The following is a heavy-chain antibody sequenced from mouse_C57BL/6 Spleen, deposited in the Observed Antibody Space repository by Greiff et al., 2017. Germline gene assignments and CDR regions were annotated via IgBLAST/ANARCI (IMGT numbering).Heavy chain of an antibody. J-gene: IGHJ1*03. Sequence: EVQLQQSGPELVKPGASVKMSCKASGYTFTDYNMHWVKQSHGKSLEWIGYINPNNGGTSYNQKFKGKATLTVNKSSSTAYMELRSLTSEDSAVYYCARGPFDGSSSPYWYFDVWGTGTTVTVSS. D-gene: IGHD1-1*01. CDR2: INPNNGGT. CDR1: GYTFTDYN. CDR3: ARGPFDGSSSPYWYFDV. V-gene: IGHV1-22*01.